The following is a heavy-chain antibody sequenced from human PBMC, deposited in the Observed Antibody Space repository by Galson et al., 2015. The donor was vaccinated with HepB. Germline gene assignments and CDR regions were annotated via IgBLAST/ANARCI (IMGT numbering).Heavy chain of an antibody. CDR3: GRVSMVRGVIGNYYYNYMDV. V-gene: IGHV4-59*01. Sequence: ETLSLTCSVSGDSISSYHWTWIRQSPGKGLEWIGYISNTGSTIYGPSLNSRVTISVDRSKNQFSLKLASVTAADTAVYYCGRVSMVRGVIGNYYYNYMDVWGKGTTVTVSS. J-gene: IGHJ6*03. D-gene: IGHD3-10*01. CDR2: ISNTGST. CDR1: GDSISSYH.